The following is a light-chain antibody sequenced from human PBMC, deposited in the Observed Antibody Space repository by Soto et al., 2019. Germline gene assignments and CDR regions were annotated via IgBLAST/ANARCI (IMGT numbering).Light chain of an antibody. Sequence: DIQMTQSPSSLYASLGHRVTITCRSIQGIMNDLGLYQQKPGKAPKRLIYAASSLQSGVPSRFSGSGSGTEFTLTISSLQPEDFAIYYCLQHNSYPLTFGGGTKVEIK. V-gene: IGKV1-17*01. CDR1: QGIMND. J-gene: IGKJ4*02. CDR3: LQHNSYPLT. CDR2: AAS.